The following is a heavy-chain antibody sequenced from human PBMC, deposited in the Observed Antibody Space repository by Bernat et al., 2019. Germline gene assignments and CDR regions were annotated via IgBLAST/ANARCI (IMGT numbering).Heavy chain of an antibody. CDR1: GFTFISAW. J-gene: IGHJ4*02. CDR2: IKTKAEGETI. CDR3: AIGVGISAKDF. D-gene: IGHD1-26*01. V-gene: IGHV3-15*01. Sequence: EVQLVDXXGGLVNPXXSLRLSXAVSGFTFISAWMTWFRQAPGKWLEWICLIKTKAEGETIHYAAPVNGRFIISRDDSSSTLYMQLNRLKTEDTAVYSCAIGVGISAKDFWGQGTMVTVSS.